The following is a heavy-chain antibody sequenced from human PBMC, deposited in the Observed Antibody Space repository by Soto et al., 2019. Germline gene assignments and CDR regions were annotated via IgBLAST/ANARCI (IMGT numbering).Heavy chain of an antibody. CDR3: ARHRLLWFGESDFRMYYFDY. J-gene: IGHJ4*02. D-gene: IGHD3-10*01. CDR1: GGSISSSNW. Sequence: SETLSLTCAVSGGSISSSNWWSWVRQPPGKGLEWIGEIYHSGTTYYTPSLKSRVTIDVDTSKNQFSLKLRSLTAADTAVYFCARHRLLWFGESDFRMYYFDYWGLGTLVTVS. V-gene: IGHV4-4*02. CDR2: IYHSGTT.